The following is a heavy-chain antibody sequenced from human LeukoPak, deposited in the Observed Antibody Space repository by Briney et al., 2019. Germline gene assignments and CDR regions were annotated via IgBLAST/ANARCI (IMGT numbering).Heavy chain of an antibody. CDR2: ISKDGSST. CDR1: ASTFSSNW. J-gene: IGHJ5*02. Sequence: GGSLRLSCAASASTFSSNWMHWVRQAPGKGLVGVSRISKDGSSTNYADSVKGRFTISRDNAKNTLYLQMSSLTAEDTAVYYCAASMAGFNWFDPWGQGTLVTVSS. V-gene: IGHV3-74*01. CDR3: AASMAGFNWFDP. D-gene: IGHD6-19*01.